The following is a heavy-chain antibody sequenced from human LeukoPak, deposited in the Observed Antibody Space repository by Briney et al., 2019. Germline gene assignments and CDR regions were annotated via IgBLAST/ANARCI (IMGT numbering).Heavy chain of an antibody. CDR1: GYTFTMNG. D-gene: IGHD6-25*01. J-gene: IGHJ3*02. V-gene: IGHV1-18*01. CDR3: ARVRSGAFDI. Sequence: ASVKVSCKASGYTFTMNGISWVRQAPGQGLEWMGWISTYNGKTNYAQRLQGRVSMTTDTSTSTAYMELRSLRSDDTAVYYCARVRSGAFDIWGQGTMVTVSS. CDR2: ISTYNGKT.